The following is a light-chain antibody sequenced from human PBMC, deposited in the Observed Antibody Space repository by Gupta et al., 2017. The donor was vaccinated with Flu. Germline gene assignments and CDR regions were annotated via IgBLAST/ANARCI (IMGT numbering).Light chain of an antibody. CDR3: SASEDSITGQGV. V-gene: IGLV1-44*01. Sequence: VTISCSGSSSNIGSNNVNWYLQVPGTDQKLLFFEKKERRSGAPARCVGSKSCTSEALAKSALHQEEEADDYYSASEDSITGQGVFGSGTTLTVL. CDR2: EKK. CDR1: SSNIGSNN. J-gene: IGLJ1*01.